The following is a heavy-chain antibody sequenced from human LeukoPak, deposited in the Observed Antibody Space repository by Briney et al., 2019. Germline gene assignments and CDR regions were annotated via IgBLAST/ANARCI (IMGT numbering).Heavy chain of an antibody. CDR1: GGTFSSYA. Sequence: SVKVSCKASGGTFSSYAISWVRQAPGQGLEWMGGIIPILGTANYAQKFQGRVTITADESTSTAYMELSSLRSEDTAVYYCARSIGTTVTSPPDYWGQGTLVTVSS. V-gene: IGHV1-69*13. J-gene: IGHJ4*02. D-gene: IGHD4-17*01. CDR3: ARSIGTTVTSPPDY. CDR2: IIPILGTA.